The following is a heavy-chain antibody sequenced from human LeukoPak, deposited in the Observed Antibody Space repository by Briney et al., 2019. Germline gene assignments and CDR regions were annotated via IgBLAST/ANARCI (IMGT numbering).Heavy chain of an antibody. D-gene: IGHD6-13*01. Sequence: SVKVSCKASGGTFSSYAISWVRQAPGQGLEWMGRIIPILGIANYAQKFQGRVTITADKSTSTAYMELSSLRSGDTAVYYCASIAAAGTFFDYWGQGTLVTVSS. CDR2: IIPILGIA. CDR1: GGTFSSYA. CDR3: ASIAAAGTFFDY. J-gene: IGHJ4*02. V-gene: IGHV1-69*04.